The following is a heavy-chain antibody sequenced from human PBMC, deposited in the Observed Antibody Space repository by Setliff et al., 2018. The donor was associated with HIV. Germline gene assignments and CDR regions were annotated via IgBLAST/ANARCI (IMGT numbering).Heavy chain of an antibody. CDR1: GGSISGSYY. CDR3: ARDAERGYSYGYDY. Sequence: LSLTCAVSGGSISGSYYWAWIRQPPGKGLEWIGSTYFRGGTYNNPSLENRFSISIDTSENQISLKLSSVTAADTAVYYCARDAERGYSYGYDYWGQGTQVTVSS. CDR2: TYFRGGT. J-gene: IGHJ4*02. D-gene: IGHD5-18*01. V-gene: IGHV4-39*02.